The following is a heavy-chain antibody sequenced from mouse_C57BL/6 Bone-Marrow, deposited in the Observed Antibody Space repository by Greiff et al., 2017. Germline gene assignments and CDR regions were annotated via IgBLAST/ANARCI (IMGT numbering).Heavy chain of an antibody. Sequence: EVKVVESGGGLVKPGGSLKLSCAASGFTFSDYGMHWVRQAPEKGLEWVAYISSGSSTIYYADTVKGRFTISRDNAKNTLFLQMTSLRSEDTAMYYCARADYYCSSPHWYFDVWGTGTTVTVSS. D-gene: IGHD1-1*01. V-gene: IGHV5-17*01. CDR2: ISSGSSTI. CDR1: GFTFSDYG. CDR3: ARADYYCSSPHWYFDV. J-gene: IGHJ1*03.